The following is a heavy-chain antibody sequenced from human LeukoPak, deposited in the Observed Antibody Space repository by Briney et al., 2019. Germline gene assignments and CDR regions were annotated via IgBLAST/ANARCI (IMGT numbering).Heavy chain of an antibody. CDR2: IKEDGSEK. D-gene: IGHD6-6*01. Sequence: GGSLRLSCAASGFTFRGYWMSWVRQAPGKGLEWVANIKEDGSEKYYVGSVKGRFTISRDNAKNSLNLQMDSLRVEDTAVYYCTRGDSSSKIDYWGQGTLVTVSS. CDR3: TRGDSSSKIDY. CDR1: GFTFRGYW. J-gene: IGHJ4*02. V-gene: IGHV3-7*01.